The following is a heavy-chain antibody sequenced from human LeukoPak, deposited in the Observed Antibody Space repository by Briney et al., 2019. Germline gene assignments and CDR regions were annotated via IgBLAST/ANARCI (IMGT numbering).Heavy chain of an antibody. CDR1: GFTFSSYA. V-gene: IGHV3-23*01. J-gene: IGHJ6*02. CDR3: AKEGSSGWYDYYGLEV. CDR2: INGGGDDT. D-gene: IGHD6-19*01. Sequence: GGSLRLSCAASGFTFSSYAMSWVRQAPGEGPEWGSGINGGGDDTYYADSVKGRFTISRDNSKNTLYLQMTSLGVGDTAVYYCAKEGSSGWYDYYGLEVWGQGTTVTVSS.